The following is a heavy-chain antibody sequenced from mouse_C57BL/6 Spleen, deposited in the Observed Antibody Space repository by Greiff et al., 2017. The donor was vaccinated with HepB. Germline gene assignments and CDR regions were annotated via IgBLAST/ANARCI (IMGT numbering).Heavy chain of an antibody. CDR1: GYSITSGYY. J-gene: IGHJ2*01. CDR2: ISYDGSN. V-gene: IGHV3-6*01. Sequence: EVQRVESGPGLVKPSQSLSLTCSVTGYSITSGYYWNWIRQFPGNKLEWMGYISYDGSNNYNPSLKNRISITRDTSKNQFFLKLNSVTTEDTATYYCARAGHYFDYWGQGTTLTVSS. CDR3: ARAGHYFDY.